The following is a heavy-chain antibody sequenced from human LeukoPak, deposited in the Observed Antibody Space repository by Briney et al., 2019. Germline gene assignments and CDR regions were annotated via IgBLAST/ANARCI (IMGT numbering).Heavy chain of an antibody. D-gene: IGHD4-23*01. V-gene: IGHV1-69*06. J-gene: IGHJ3*02. CDR2: IIPIFGTA. CDR3: ARVGHDYGGINDAFDI. CDR1: GGTFSSYA. Sequence: GASVKVSCKASGGTFSSYAISWVRQAPGQGLEWMGGIIPIFGTANYAQKFQGRVTITADKSTSTAYMELSSLRSEDTAVYYCARVGHDYGGINDAFDIWGQGTMVTVSS.